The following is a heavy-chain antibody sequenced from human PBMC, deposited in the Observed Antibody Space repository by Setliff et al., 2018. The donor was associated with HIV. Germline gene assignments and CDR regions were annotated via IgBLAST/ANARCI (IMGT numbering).Heavy chain of an antibody. J-gene: IGHJ4*02. CDR1: GASISDNTYS. D-gene: IGHD3-16*02. CDR3: ARLKIYEGTSKLSSFMRGVARKYYFES. CDR2: SYFGGNT. Sequence: SETLSLTCGVSGASISDNTYSWGWVRQPPGQGLEWLGSSYFGGNTHYNPSLKRRLTISVDTSTNQFSLRVTSVTASDTAIYYCARLKIYEGTSKLSSFMRGVARKYYFESWGQGNLVTVSS. V-gene: IGHV4-39*01.